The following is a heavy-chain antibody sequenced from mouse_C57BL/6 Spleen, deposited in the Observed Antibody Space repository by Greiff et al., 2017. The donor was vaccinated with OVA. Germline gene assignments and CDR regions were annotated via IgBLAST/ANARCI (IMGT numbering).Heavy chain of an antibody. D-gene: IGHD2-3*01. Sequence: EVQLQQSGPGLVKPSQSLSLTCSVTGYSITSGYYWNWIRQFPGNKLEWMGYISYDGSNNYNPSLKNRISITRDTSKNQFFLKLNSVTTEDTATYYCARDQGYYRFAYWGQGTLVTVSA. CDR2: ISYDGSN. CDR1: GYSITSGYY. CDR3: ARDQGYYRFAY. J-gene: IGHJ3*01. V-gene: IGHV3-6*01.